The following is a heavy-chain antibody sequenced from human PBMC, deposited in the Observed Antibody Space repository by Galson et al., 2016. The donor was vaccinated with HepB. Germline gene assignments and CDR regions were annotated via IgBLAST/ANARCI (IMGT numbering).Heavy chain of an antibody. CDR2: IYYSGST. CDR3: ARRRNYYDSSGSYYDWFDP. D-gene: IGHD3-22*01. V-gene: IGHV4-59*08. CDR1: GDSVNYFY. J-gene: IGHJ5*02. Sequence: SETLSLTCSVSGDSVNYFYWSWIRQSPGKGLEWIGYIYYSGSTNYNPSLKSRATISVDTSKNQFSLRLSSVTAADTAVYYCARRRNYYDSSGSYYDWFDPWGQGTLVTVSS.